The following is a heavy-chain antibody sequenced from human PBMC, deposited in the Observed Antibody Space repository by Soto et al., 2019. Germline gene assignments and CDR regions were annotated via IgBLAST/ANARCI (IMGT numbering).Heavy chain of an antibody. D-gene: IGHD6-13*01. CDR1: GGSFSGYY. V-gene: IGHV4-34*01. J-gene: IGHJ4*02. Sequence: QVQLQQWGAGLLKPSETLSLTCAVYGGSFSGYYWSWIRQPPGKGLEWIGEINHSGSTNYNPSLKSRVTISVDTPKNQLSLKLSSVTAADTAVYYCARVGALGSSSCFDYWGQGTLVTVSS. CDR2: INHSGST. CDR3: ARVGALGSSSCFDY.